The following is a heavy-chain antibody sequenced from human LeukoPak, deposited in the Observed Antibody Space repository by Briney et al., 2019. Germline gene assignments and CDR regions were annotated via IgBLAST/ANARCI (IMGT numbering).Heavy chain of an antibody. Sequence: GRSLRLSCAASGFTFSYYGIHWVRQAPGKGLEWVAVIWYDGSNKYYADSVKGRFTISRDNSKNTLYLQMNSLRAEDTAVYYCAKGPQDYYYYYYMDVWGKGTTATVSS. CDR2: IWYDGSNK. CDR3: AKGPQDYYYYYYMDV. V-gene: IGHV3-33*06. J-gene: IGHJ6*03. CDR1: GFTFSYYG.